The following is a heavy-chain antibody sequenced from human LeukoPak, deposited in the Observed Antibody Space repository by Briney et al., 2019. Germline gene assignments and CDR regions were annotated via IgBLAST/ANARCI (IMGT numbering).Heavy chain of an antibody. V-gene: IGHV3-48*03. J-gene: IGHJ4*02. CDR3: ARDAITMVRGVIISHQAKTTFDY. CDR2: ISSSGDTI. CDR1: GFTLSSYE. D-gene: IGHD3-10*01. Sequence: GGSLRLPCAASGFTLSSYEMNWVRQAPGNGLEWVPYISSSGDTIYYADSVKGRFTISRDNAKKSLYLQMNSLRAEDTAVYYCARDAITMVRGVIISHQAKTTFDYWGQGTLVTVSS.